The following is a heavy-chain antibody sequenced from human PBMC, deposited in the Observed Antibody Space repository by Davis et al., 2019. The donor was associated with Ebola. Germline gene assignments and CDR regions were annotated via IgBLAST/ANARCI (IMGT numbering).Heavy chain of an antibody. CDR3: ARAQFPTTSDH. CDR2: INPHTGNA. V-gene: IGHV1-18*04. CDR1: GYTFTNYG. Sequence: ASVKVSCKTSGYTFTNYGITWVRQAPGQGLEWMGWINPHTGNANYAQNVKGRVTMTTDTSTSTAYMEVGSLRSDDTAVYYCARAQFPTTSDHWGQGTLVTVSS. D-gene: IGHD1-1*01. J-gene: IGHJ4*02.